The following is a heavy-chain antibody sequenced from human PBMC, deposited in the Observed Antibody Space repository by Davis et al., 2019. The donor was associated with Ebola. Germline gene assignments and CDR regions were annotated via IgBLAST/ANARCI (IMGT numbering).Heavy chain of an antibody. CDR2: INYSGAT. CDR3: ARDGSITGTTGWFDP. Sequence: PSETLSLTCTVSGDSISNNFWTWIRQSPGKGLEWIAYINYSGATNYNPSLRSRVTISIDTSKSQFSLKLNSVTAADTAVYYCARDGSITGTTGWFDPWGQGTLVTVSS. CDR1: GDSISNNF. V-gene: IGHV4-59*12. D-gene: IGHD1-7*01. J-gene: IGHJ5*02.